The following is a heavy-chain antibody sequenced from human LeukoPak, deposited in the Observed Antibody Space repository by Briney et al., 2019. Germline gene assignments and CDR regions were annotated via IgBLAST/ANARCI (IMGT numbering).Heavy chain of an antibody. CDR2: IYYSGST. J-gene: IGHJ4*02. CDR1: GGSICSYY. D-gene: IGHD5-12*01. CDR3: AREWGLDSGYEV. V-gene: IGHV4-59*01. Sequence: SETLSLTCTVSGGSICSYYWSWIRQPPGKGLEWIGYIYYSGSTNYNPSLKSRVTISVDTSKNQFSLKLSSVTAADTAVYYCAREWGLDSGYEVWGQGTLVTVSS.